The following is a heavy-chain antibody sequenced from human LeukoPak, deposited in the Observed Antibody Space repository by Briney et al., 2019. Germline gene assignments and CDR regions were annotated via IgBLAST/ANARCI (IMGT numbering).Heavy chain of an antibody. J-gene: IGHJ4*02. CDR3: ARAAPFFGEYYFDY. CDR1: GGSISSSSYY. Sequence: SETLSLTCTVSGGSISSSSYYWGWIRQPPGKGLEWIGSIYYSGSTYYNPSLKSRVTISVDTSKNQFSLKLSSVTAADTAVYYCARAAPFFGEYYFDYWGQGTLVTVSS. V-gene: IGHV4-39*07. D-gene: IGHD3-10*01. CDR2: IYYSGST.